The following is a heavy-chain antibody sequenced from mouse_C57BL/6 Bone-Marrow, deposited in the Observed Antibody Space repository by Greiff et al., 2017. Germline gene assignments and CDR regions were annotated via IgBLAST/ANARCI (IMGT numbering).Heavy chain of an antibody. CDR3: ARSYYSDSFAY. D-gene: IGHD2-12*01. J-gene: IGHJ3*01. CDR1: GYTFTDYN. V-gene: IGHV1-22*01. Sequence: VQLQQSGPELVKPGASVKMSCKASGYTFTDYNMHWVKQSHGKSLEWIGYINPNNGGTSYNQKFKGKATLTVNKSSSTAYMELRSLTSEDSAVYCCARSYYSDSFAYWGQGTLVTVSA. CDR2: INPNNGGT.